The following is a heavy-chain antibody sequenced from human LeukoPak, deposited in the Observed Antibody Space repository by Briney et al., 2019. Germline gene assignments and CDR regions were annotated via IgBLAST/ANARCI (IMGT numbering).Heavy chain of an antibody. CDR2: IYYSGNT. V-gene: IGHV4-39*01. CDR1: GGSISSSSYY. D-gene: IGHD2-21*02. Sequence: SETLSLTCAVSGGSISSSSYYWGCIRQPPGKGLEWIGSIYYSGNTYYNPSLKSRVTISVDTSKNQFSLKLSAVTAADTAVYYCARSRQGDYYFDYWGQGTLVTVSS. CDR3: ARSRQGDYYFDY. J-gene: IGHJ4*02.